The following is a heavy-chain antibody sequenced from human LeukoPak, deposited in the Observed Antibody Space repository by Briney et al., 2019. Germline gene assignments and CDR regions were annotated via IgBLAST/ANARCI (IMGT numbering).Heavy chain of an antibody. CDR3: AKGGGLHNWFDP. J-gene: IGHJ5*02. Sequence: GGSLRLSCAASGFTFDDYAMHWVRQAPGKGLEWVSAISGSGGSTYYADSVKGRFTISRDNSKNTLYLQMNSLRAEDTAVYYCAKGGGLHNWFDPWGQGTLVTVSS. D-gene: IGHD6-25*01. CDR1: GFTFDDYA. V-gene: IGHV3-23*01. CDR2: ISGSGGST.